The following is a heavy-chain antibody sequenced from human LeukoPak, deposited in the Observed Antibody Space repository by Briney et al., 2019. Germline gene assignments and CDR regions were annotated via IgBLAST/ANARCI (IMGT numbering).Heavy chain of an antibody. CDR2: IYYSGST. J-gene: IGHJ3*02. Sequence: PSETLSLTCTVSGGSISSYYWSWLRQPPGKGLEWIGYIYYSGSTNYNPSLKSRVTISVDTSKNQFSLKLSSVTAADTAVYYCAREGRYYDFWSGSRDAFDIWGQGTMVTVSS. V-gene: IGHV4-59*01. CDR1: GGSISSYY. D-gene: IGHD3-3*01. CDR3: AREGRYYDFWSGSRDAFDI.